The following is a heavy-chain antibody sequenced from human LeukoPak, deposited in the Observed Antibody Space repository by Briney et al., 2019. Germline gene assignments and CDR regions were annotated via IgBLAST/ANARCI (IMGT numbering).Heavy chain of an antibody. V-gene: IGHV3-7*03. CDR3: AKQLGYCSDGSCYFPY. J-gene: IGHJ4*02. D-gene: IGHD2-15*01. CDR2: IKEDGSEK. CDR1: GFTFSTYW. Sequence: AGGSLRLSCAPSGFTFSTYWMSWVRQAPGKGLEWVANIKEDGSEKHYVDSVKGRFTIFRDNAKNSLSLQMNSLRDDDTAVYYCAKQLGYCSDGSCYFPYWGQGTLVTVSS.